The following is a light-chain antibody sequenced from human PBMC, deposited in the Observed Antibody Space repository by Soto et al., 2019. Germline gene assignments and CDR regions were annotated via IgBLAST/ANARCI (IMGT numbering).Light chain of an antibody. CDR1: SSDVGGYNY. CDR3: SSYTSISTV. Sequence: SALTPPASVSGSPGQSVTISCTGTSSDVGGYNYVSWYQQHPGKAPKLLIYEVSNRPSGVSNRFSGSKSGNTASLTISGIQAEDEADYYCSSYTSISTVFGGGTKVTVL. J-gene: IGLJ2*01. V-gene: IGLV2-14*01. CDR2: EVS.